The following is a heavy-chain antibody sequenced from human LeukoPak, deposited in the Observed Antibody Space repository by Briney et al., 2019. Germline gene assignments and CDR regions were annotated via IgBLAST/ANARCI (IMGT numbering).Heavy chain of an antibody. D-gene: IGHD5-18*01. CDR1: GFTFNRDW. J-gene: IGHJ4*02. CDR2: IKEDGSEK. Sequence: GSLSLSCVASGFTFNRDWTAWVRQAPGKGLEWVANIKEDGSEKNYVDSVKGRFTISRDNAENSVYLQMNDLRAEDSGVYYCARATDTAILDYWGQGTLVTVSS. CDR3: ARATDTAILDY. V-gene: IGHV3-7*01.